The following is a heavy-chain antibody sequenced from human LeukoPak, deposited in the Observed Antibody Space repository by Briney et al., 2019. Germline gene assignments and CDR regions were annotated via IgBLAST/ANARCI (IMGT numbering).Heavy chain of an antibody. CDR1: GFTFSSYW. CDR2: IKQDGSEK. Sequence: PGGSLRPSCAASGFTFSSYWMSWVRQAPGKGLEWVANIKQDGSEKYYVDSVKGRFTISRDNAKNSLYLQMNSLRAEDTAVYYCARAYYDFWSGVRAFDIWGQGTMVTVSS. D-gene: IGHD3-3*01. CDR3: ARAYYDFWSGVRAFDI. V-gene: IGHV3-7*01. J-gene: IGHJ3*02.